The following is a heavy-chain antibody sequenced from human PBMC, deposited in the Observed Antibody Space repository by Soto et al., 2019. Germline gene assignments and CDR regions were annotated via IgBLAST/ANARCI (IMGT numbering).Heavy chain of an antibody. CDR1: GFTFSSYA. CDR3: ARDKRDLRVLEWSYYFDY. CDR2: ISYDGSNK. V-gene: IGHV3-30-3*01. D-gene: IGHD3-3*01. J-gene: IGHJ4*02. Sequence: QVQLVESGGGVVQPGRSLRLSCAASGFTFSSYAMHWVRQAPGKGLEWVAVISYDGSNKYYADSVKGRFTISGDNSKNTLYLQMISLRAEETAVYYCARDKRDLRVLEWSYYFDYWGQGTLVTVSS.